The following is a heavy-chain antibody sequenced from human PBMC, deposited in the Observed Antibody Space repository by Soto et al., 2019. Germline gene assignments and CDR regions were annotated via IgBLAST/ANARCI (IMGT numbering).Heavy chain of an antibody. Sequence: SETLSLTCTVSGGSISSYYWSWIRQPPGKGLEWIAYIYYTGSTNYNPSLKSRVTLSADTSKNQFSLKLISVTAADTAVYYCAISSGWYYVSYWGQGTLVTVSS. J-gene: IGHJ4*02. CDR2: IYYTGST. CDR1: GGSISSYY. V-gene: IGHV4-59*01. CDR3: AISSGWYYVSY. D-gene: IGHD6-19*01.